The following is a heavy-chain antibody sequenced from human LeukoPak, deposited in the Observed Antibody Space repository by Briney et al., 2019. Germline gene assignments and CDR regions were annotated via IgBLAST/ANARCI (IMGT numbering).Heavy chain of an antibody. CDR1: GGSFSGYY. V-gene: IGHV4-34*01. J-gene: IGHJ5*01. CDR2: INHRGST. D-gene: IGHD3-9*01. CDR3: ARAPRRHYDILTGYRNWFDS. Sequence: SETLSLTCAVYGGSFSGYYWSWIRQPPGKGLECIGEINHRGSTNNNPSLKSRVTISVDTSKNQFSLKLSSVTAADTAVYYCARAPRRHYDILTGYRNWFDSWGQGTLVTVSS.